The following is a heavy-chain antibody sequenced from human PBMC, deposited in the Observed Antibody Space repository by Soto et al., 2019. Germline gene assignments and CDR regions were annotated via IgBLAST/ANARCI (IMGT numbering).Heavy chain of an antibody. CDR3: ARGYTGYWSGGTCYWFDP. V-gene: IGHV3-21*01. CDR2: ISSSASHI. Sequence: EVQLVESGGGLVKPGGSLRLSCAASGFSFSSYSMNWVRQAPGKGLEWVSSISSSASHINYADSVKGRFTISRDTAKKSLYLQMNSLRAEYTAVYYCARGYTGYWSGGTCYWFDPWGQGTLVTVSS. J-gene: IGHJ5*02. D-gene: IGHD2-15*01. CDR1: GFSFSSYS.